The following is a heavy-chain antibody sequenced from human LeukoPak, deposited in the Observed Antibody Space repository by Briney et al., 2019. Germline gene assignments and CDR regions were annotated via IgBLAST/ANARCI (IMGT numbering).Heavy chain of an antibody. D-gene: IGHD3-22*01. Sequence: SETLSLTCTVSGGSISSSDDLWGWIRQPPGKGLEWIGTIYYTGSTYYTPSLKSRLTISVDTSKNQFSLNLSSVTPEDTAVYYCARTLDGYIDYWGQGTLVTVSS. CDR2: IYYTGST. J-gene: IGHJ4*02. CDR3: ARTLDGYIDY. V-gene: IGHV4-39*01. CDR1: GGSISSSDDL.